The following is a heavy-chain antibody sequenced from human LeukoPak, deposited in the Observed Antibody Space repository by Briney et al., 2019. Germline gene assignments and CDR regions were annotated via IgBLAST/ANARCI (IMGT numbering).Heavy chain of an antibody. Sequence: GGSLRLSCAASGFTFSSYGMHWVRQAPGKGLEWVAVIWYDGSNKYYADSVKGRFTISRDNSKNTLYLQMNSLRAEDTAVYYCAKDGSDYGGNPAEYLQHWGQGTLVTVSS. CDR1: GFTFSSYG. V-gene: IGHV3-33*06. CDR3: AKDGSDYGGNPAEYLQH. J-gene: IGHJ1*01. D-gene: IGHD4-23*01. CDR2: IWYDGSNK.